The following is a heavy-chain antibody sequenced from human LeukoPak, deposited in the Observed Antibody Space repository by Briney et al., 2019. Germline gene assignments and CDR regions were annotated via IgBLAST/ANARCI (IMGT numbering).Heavy chain of an antibody. CDR2: IIPIFGTA. CDR1: GGTFSSYA. CDR3: ARDKLPSGDYFDY. V-gene: IGHV1-69*13. D-gene: IGHD4-17*01. Sequence: GASVKVSCKASGGTFSSYAISWVRQAPGQGLEWMGGIIPIFGTANYAQKFQGRVTNTADESTSTAYMELSSLRSEDTAVYYCARDKLPSGDYFDYWGQGTLVTVSS. J-gene: IGHJ4*02.